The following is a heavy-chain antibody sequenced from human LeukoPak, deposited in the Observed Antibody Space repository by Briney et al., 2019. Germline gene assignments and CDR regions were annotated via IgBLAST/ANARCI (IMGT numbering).Heavy chain of an antibody. Sequence: ASVKVSFKASGYTFTVYYIHWVRQAPGQGLEWMGSINPNSGDTNYAQKFQGRVTMTRDTSISTTYMELSRLRSDDTAVYYCARDQYCSGGNCYPYFYYWGQGTLVTVSS. CDR3: ARDQYCSGGNCYPYFYY. D-gene: IGHD2-15*01. J-gene: IGHJ4*02. V-gene: IGHV1-2*02. CDR2: INPNSGDT. CDR1: GYTFTVYY.